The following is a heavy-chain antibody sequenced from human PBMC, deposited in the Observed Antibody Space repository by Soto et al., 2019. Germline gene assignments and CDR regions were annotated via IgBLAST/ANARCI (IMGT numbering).Heavy chain of an antibody. V-gene: IGHV3-23*01. J-gene: IGHJ6*02. CDR1: GFTFSSYA. Sequence: GGSLRLSCAASGFTFSSYAMSWVRQAPGKGLEWVSAISGSGGSTYYADSVKGRFTISRDNSKNTLYLQMNSLRAEDTAVYYCAKPPPYDILTGYYRRSGYGMDVWGQGTTVTVSS. CDR2: ISGSGGST. D-gene: IGHD3-9*01. CDR3: AKPPPYDILTGYYRRSGYGMDV.